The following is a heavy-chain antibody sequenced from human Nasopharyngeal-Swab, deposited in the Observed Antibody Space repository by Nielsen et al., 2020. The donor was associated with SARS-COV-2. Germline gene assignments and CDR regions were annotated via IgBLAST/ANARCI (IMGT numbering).Heavy chain of an antibody. Sequence: GSLRLSCAASGFTFSSYAMSWIRQAPGKGLEWVSYISSSSSYTNYADSVKGRFTISRDNAKNSLYLQMNSLRAEDTAVYYCARDGSLSSPIDYWGQGTLVTVSS. J-gene: IGHJ4*02. V-gene: IGHV3-11*05. CDR2: ISSSSSYT. CDR1: GFTFSSYA. CDR3: ARDGSLSSPIDY. D-gene: IGHD6-13*01.